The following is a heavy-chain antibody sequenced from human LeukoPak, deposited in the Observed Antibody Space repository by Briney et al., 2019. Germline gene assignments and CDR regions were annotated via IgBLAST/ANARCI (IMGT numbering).Heavy chain of an antibody. Sequence: GGSLRLSCAASGFTFSSYSMNWVRQAPGKGLEWVSYISGSSSTTSYADSVKGRFTISRDNAKNSLYLQMNSLRAEDTAVYYCARDFGFWSGYFYYWGQGALVTVSS. CDR2: ISGSSSTT. V-gene: IGHV3-48*04. J-gene: IGHJ4*02. CDR1: GFTFSSYS. CDR3: ARDFGFWSGYFYY. D-gene: IGHD3-3*01.